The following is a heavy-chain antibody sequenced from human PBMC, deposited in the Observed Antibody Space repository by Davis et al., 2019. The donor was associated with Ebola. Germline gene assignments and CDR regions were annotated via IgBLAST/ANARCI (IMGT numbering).Heavy chain of an antibody. CDR3: TTRIAAAGTDYYYGMDV. CDR1: GFTFSNAW. Sequence: GGSLRLSCAASGFTFSNAWMNWVRQAPGKGLEWVGRIKSKTDGGTTDYAAPVKGRFTISRDDSKNTAYLQMNSLKTEDTAVYYCTTRIAAAGTDYYYGMDVWGQGTTVTVSS. D-gene: IGHD6-13*01. J-gene: IGHJ6*02. V-gene: IGHV3-15*07. CDR2: IKSKTDGGTT.